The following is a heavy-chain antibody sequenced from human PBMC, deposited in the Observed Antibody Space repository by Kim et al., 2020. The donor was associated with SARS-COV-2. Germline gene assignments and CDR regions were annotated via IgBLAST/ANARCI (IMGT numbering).Heavy chain of an antibody. D-gene: IGHD6-13*01. V-gene: IGHV3-74*01. J-gene: IGHJ5*02. CDR2: IKSDGSST. CDR3: ARAAAGNWFDP. CDR1: GFTLSSYW. Sequence: GGSLRLSCAASGFTLSSYWMHWVRQAPGKGLVWVSRIKSDGSSTSYADSVKGRFIISRDNAKNTLFLQMNSLRAEDTAVYYCARAAAGNWFDPWGQGTLV.